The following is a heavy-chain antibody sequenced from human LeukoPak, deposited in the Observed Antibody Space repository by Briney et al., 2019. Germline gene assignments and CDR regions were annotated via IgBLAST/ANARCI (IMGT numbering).Heavy chain of an antibody. D-gene: IGHD3-9*01. Sequence: SETLSLTCTVSGVSISSGGYYWSWIRQHPGKGLEWIGYIYYSGSTYYNPSLKSRVTISVDTSKNQFSLKLSSVTAADTAVYYCARRNYDILTNWFDPWGQGTLVTVSS. J-gene: IGHJ5*02. V-gene: IGHV4-31*03. CDR1: GVSISSGGYY. CDR2: IYYSGST. CDR3: ARRNYDILTNWFDP.